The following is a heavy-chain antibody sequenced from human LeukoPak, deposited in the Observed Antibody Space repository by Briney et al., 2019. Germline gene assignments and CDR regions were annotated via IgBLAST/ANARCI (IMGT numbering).Heavy chain of an antibody. V-gene: IGHV5-51*01. J-gene: IGHJ3*02. Sequence: GESLQISCKGSGYSFSSYWIVWVRQMPGKGLEWMGIIYACDSDTRHSPSFQGQVTFSVDKSISTAYLQWSSLKASDTAMYYCARTTSGLSHGAFDIWGQGTMVTVSS. CDR1: GYSFSSYW. CDR3: ARTTSGLSHGAFDI. CDR2: IYACDSDT. D-gene: IGHD1-14*01.